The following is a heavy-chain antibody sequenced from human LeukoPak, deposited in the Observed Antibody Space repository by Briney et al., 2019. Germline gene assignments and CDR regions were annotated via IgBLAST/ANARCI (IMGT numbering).Heavy chain of an antibody. CDR3: ARVGSVRYSYGHRFDY. CDR1: GGSFSGYY. V-gene: IGHV4-34*01. CDR2: INHSGST. D-gene: IGHD5-18*01. J-gene: IGHJ4*02. Sequence: PSETLSLTCAVYGGSFSGYYWSWIRQPPGKGLEWIGGINHSGSTNYNPSLKSRVTISVDTSKNQFSLKLSSVTAADTAVYYCARVGSVRYSYGHRFDYWGQGTLVTVSS.